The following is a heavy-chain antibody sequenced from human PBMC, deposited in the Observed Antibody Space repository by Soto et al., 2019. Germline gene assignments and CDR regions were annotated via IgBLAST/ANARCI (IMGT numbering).Heavy chain of an antibody. J-gene: IGHJ4*02. CDR3: AKGAAYCSGGSCSDY. Sequence: QTGGSLRLSCAASGFTFSSYAMHWVRQAPGKGLEWVAVISYDGSNKYYADSVKGRFTISRDISKNTLYLQMNSLRVEDTAVYYCAKGAAYCSGGSCSDYWGQGTLVTVSS. V-gene: IGHV3-30-3*01. D-gene: IGHD2-15*01. CDR1: GFTFSSYA. CDR2: ISYDGSNK.